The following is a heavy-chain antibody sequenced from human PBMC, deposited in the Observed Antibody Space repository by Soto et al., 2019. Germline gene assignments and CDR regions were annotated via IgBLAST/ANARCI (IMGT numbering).Heavy chain of an antibody. CDR3: ARGGVDYGDYAPCDD. V-gene: IGHV3-66*01. J-gene: IGHJ4*02. CDR2: IYSGGST. D-gene: IGHD4-17*01. Sequence: EVQLVESGGGLVQPGGSLRLSCAASGFTVSSNYMSWVRQAPGKGLEWVSVIYSGGSTYYADSVKGRFTISRDNSKNTLYLQMNRLRAEDTAVYYCARGGVDYGDYAPCDDWGQGSLVTVSS. CDR1: GFTVSSNY.